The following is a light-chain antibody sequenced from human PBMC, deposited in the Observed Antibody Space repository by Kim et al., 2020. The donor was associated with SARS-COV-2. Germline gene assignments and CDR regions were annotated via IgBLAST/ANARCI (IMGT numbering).Light chain of an antibody. CDR2: GAS. J-gene: IGKJ1*01. Sequence: EIVMTQSPATLSVSPGERATLSCRASQSVSSNLAWYQQKPGQAPRLLIYGASTRATGIPARFSGSGSGTEFTLTISSLQSEDFTVYYCQQYNNLPRPFGQGTKVDI. CDR1: QSVSSN. CDR3: QQYNNLPRP. V-gene: IGKV3-15*01.